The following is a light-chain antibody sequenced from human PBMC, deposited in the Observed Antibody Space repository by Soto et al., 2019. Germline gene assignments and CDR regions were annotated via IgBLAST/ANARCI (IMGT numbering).Light chain of an antibody. CDR1: NSDVGYYNY. CDR2: DVT. CDR3: SSSTSRTTLV. V-gene: IGLV2-14*03. Sequence: QSVLTQPASVSGSPGQSIAISCTGTNSDVGYYNYVSWYQHHPGKAPKLIISDVTNRPSGVSNRFSGSKSGNTASLTTSGLQAEDEADYYCSSSTSRTTLVFGGGTKVTVL. J-gene: IGLJ2*01.